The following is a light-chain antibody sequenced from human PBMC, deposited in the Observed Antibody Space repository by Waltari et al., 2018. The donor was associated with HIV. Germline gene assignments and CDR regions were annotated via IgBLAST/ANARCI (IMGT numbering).Light chain of an antibody. J-gene: IGKJ1*01. CDR2: WAS. CDR1: QSVLYSSNNKNY. CDR3: QQYYSTPHT. V-gene: IGKV4-1*01. Sequence: DIVMTQSPDSLAVSLGKRATINCKSSQSVLYSSNNKNYLAWYQQKPGQPPKLLIYWASTRESGVPDRFSGSGSGTDFTLTISSLQAEDVAVYYCQQYYSTPHTFGQGTKVEIK.